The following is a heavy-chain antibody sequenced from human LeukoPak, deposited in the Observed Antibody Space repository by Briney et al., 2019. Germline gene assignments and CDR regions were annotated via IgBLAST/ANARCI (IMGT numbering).Heavy chain of an antibody. CDR3: ARDWESSIVAWYFDL. CDR2: ISSSSSYI. CDR1: GFTFSSYS. Sequence: PGGSLRLSCAASGFTFSSYSMNWVRQAPGKGLEWVSSISSSSSYIYYADSVKGRFTISRDNAKDSLYLQMNSLRAEDTAVYYCARDWESSIVAWYFDLWGRGTLVTVSS. V-gene: IGHV3-21*01. J-gene: IGHJ2*01. D-gene: IGHD6-6*01.